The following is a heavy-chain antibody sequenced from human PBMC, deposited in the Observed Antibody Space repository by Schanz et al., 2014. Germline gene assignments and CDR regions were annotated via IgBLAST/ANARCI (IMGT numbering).Heavy chain of an antibody. J-gene: IGHJ5*02. CDR2: IIPVLAIA. Sequence: QVQLVQSGAEVKEPGASVKVSCEASRYTFNTYGLNWVRQAPGQGLEWMGRIIPVLAIADYAQKFQGRVTITADRSTSTAYMELSSLRSEDTAVYYCAREVGLYDRGWFDPWGQGTLVTVSS. D-gene: IGHD3-22*01. V-gene: IGHV1-69*09. CDR1: RYTFNTYG. CDR3: AREVGLYDRGWFDP.